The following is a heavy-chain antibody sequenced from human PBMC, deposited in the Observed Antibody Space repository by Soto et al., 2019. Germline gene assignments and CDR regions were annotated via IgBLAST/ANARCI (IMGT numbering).Heavy chain of an antibody. CDR1: GFTFSSYG. CDR2: IWSDGSNK. Sequence: QVQLVESGGGVVQPGRSLRLSCAASGFTFSSYGMHWVRQAPGKGLEWVAVIWSDGSNKYYADSVKGRFTISRDNSKNTLYLQMNSLRAEDTAVYYCAREFWSGPFDYWGQVTLVTVSS. CDR3: AREFWSGPFDY. V-gene: IGHV3-33*01. D-gene: IGHD3-3*01. J-gene: IGHJ4*02.